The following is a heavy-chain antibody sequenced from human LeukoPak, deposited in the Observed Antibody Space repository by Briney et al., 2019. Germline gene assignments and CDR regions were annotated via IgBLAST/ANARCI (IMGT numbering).Heavy chain of an antibody. D-gene: IGHD2-2*01. CDR3: ASGRYCSSTSCRDY. Sequence: GRSLRLSCAASGFTFSSYGMHWVRQAPGKGLEWVAVISYDGSNKYYADSVKGRFTISRDNSKNTLYLQMNSLRAEDTAVYYCASGRYCSSTSCRDYWGQGTLVTVSS. V-gene: IGHV3-30*03. J-gene: IGHJ4*02. CDR1: GFTFSSYG. CDR2: ISYDGSNK.